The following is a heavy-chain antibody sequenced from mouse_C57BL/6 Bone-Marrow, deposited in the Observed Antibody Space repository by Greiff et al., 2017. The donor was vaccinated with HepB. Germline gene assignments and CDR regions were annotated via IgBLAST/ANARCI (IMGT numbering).Heavy chain of an antibody. Sequence: EVKLMESGGGLVKPGGSLKLSCAASGFTFSSYAMSWVRQTPEKRLEWVATISDGGSYTYYPDNVKGRFTISRDNAKNNLYLQMSHLKSEDTAMYYCARDHYGSSYEDAMDYWGQGTSVTVSS. V-gene: IGHV5-4*01. CDR2: ISDGGSYT. CDR1: GFTFSSYA. J-gene: IGHJ4*01. CDR3: ARDHYGSSYEDAMDY. D-gene: IGHD1-1*01.